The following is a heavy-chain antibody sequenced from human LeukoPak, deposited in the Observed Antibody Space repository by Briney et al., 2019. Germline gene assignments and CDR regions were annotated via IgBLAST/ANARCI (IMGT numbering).Heavy chain of an antibody. CDR3: ALGGWGF. Sequence: GGSLRLSCAASGFTFDNAWMTWVRQAPGKGLEWVGRIKTKADGATTDYAAPVKGGFTMSRDDSKNTLYLQMNSLKTEDTAVYYCALGGWGFWGQGTLVTVSS. D-gene: IGHD3-10*01. CDR2: IKTKADGATT. V-gene: IGHV3-15*01. CDR1: GFTFDNAW. J-gene: IGHJ4*02.